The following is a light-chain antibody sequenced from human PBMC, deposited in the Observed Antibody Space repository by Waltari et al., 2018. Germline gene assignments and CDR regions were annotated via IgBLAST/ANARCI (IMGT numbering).Light chain of an antibody. CDR3: QTWGTDFHT. CDR1: SGHSNNA. CDR2: LNSDGTH. Sequence: QVVLTQSPSASASLGASVKLTCTLSSGHSNNAIAWHQQQPEKGPRYLMRLNSDGTHNKGDGIPDRCSGSSSGAERYLTIASLQSEDEADYYCQTWGTDFHTFGGGTRLTVL. J-gene: IGLJ2*01. V-gene: IGLV4-69*01.